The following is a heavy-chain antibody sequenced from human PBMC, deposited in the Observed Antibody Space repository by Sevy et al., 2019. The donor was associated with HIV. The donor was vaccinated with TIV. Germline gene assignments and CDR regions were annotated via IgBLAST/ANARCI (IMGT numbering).Heavy chain of an antibody. D-gene: IGHD3-3*01. CDR3: ARDFTIFGVVSGIDY. CDR2: ICDDSRYI. Sequence: GGSLRLSCAASGFTFRTYSMNWVRQAPGKGLEWLSSICDDSRYIYYSYSVKGRFTISRANAKNLLFLQMNNLRVEDTAIYYCARDFTIFGVVSGIDYWGQGNLVTVSS. CDR1: GFTFRTYS. V-gene: IGHV3-21*04. J-gene: IGHJ4*02.